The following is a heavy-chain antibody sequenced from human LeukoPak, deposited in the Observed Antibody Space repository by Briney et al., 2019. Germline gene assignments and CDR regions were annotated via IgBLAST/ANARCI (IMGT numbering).Heavy chain of an antibody. Sequence: SQTLSLTCTVSGGSISSGDYYWSWIRQPPGKGLEWIGHIYYSGSTYYNPSLKSRVTISVDTSKNQFSLKLSSVTAADTAVYYCARVDVSQLVFDYWGQGTLVTVSS. D-gene: IGHD6-13*01. V-gene: IGHV4-30-4*08. CDR2: IYYSGST. CDR1: GGSISSGDYY. CDR3: ARVDVSQLVFDY. J-gene: IGHJ4*02.